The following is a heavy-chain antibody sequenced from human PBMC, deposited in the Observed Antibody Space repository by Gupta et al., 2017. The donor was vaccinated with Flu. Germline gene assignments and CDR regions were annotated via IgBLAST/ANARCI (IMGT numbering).Heavy chain of an antibody. CDR1: GGTFSSYA. V-gene: IGHV1-69*01. D-gene: IGHD1-14*01. CDR3: ARDWERIRITLSDMAEAYGMDV. Sequence: QVQLEQSGAEMKKPGSSVKVSCKASGGTFSSYAFSWVRQAPGQGLEWMGGIIPIFGTTNYAQKFQGRVTITADDSTTTVYMELRSLRSDDTAVYYCARDWERIRITLSDMAEAYGMDVWGQGTTVSVSS. CDR2: IIPIFGTT. J-gene: IGHJ6*02.